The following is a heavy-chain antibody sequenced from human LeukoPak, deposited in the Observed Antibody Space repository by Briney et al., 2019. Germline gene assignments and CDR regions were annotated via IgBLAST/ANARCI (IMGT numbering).Heavy chain of an antibody. CDR1: GFTFGDYA. J-gene: IGHJ4*02. V-gene: IGHV3-49*03. D-gene: IGHD5-18*01. CDR2: IRSKAYGGTT. Sequence: PGRSLRLSCTASGFTFGDYAMSWFRQAPGKGLEWVGCIRSKAYGGTTEYAASVKGRFTISRDDSKSLAYLQMNSLKTEDTAVYYCTREDRYSYGLFDYWGQGTLVTVSS. CDR3: TREDRYSYGLFDY.